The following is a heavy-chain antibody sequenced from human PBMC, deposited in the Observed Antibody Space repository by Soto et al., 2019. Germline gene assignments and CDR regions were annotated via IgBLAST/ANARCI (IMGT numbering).Heavy chain of an antibody. Sequence: SETLSLTCIVSGGSINYFYWSWIRQPPGKGLEWIGYVSYSGSTNYNPSLKSRVAISVDASQNQFFLKLTSLTAADTAVYYCAKGGFSAGKRLDPWGQGIQVTVSS. V-gene: IGHV4-59*01. CDR3: AKGGFSAGKRLDP. CDR1: GGSINYFY. D-gene: IGHD3-16*02. CDR2: VSYSGST. J-gene: IGHJ5*02.